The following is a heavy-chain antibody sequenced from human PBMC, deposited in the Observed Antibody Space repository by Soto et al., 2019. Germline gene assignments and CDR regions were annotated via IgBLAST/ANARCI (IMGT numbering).Heavy chain of an antibody. CDR1: GGSISSGGYS. D-gene: IGHD6-6*01. J-gene: IGHJ5*02. V-gene: IGHV4-30-2*01. CDR2: IYHSGST. CDR3: ARYASQLAWFYP. Sequence: QLQLQESGSGLVKPSQTLSLTCAVSGGSISSGGYSWSWILQPPGKGLEWIGYIYHSGSTYYNPSLKSRVTISVDRSKNQFSLKLSSVTAADTAVYYCARYASQLAWFYPWGQGTLVTVSS.